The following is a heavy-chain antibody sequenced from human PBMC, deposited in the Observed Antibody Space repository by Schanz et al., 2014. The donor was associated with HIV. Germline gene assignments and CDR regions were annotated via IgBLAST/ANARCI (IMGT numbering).Heavy chain of an antibody. D-gene: IGHD1-1*01. CDR1: GYTFSDYD. CDR3: VRAASFHFDKEGYYRNWYFDF. J-gene: IGHJ4*02. Sequence: QVQLVQSGPEVKKPGASVRVSCETSGYTFSDYDINWVRQAPGQGLEWMGWVNPESGNTGMADKFRGRLSLTRFTSTGTAYMELDSLRSEDTAIYYCVRAASFHFDKEGYYRNWYFDFWGQGTLLTVSS. V-gene: IGHV1-8*02. CDR2: VNPESGNT.